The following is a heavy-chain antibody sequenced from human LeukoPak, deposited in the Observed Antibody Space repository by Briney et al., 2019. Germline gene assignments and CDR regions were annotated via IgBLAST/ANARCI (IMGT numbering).Heavy chain of an antibody. D-gene: IGHD3-16*01. CDR3: ARDRGLGPWDFDY. CDR2: INPNSGGT. Sequence: GASVKVSCKASGYTFTGYYMHWVRQAPGQGLEGMGWINPNSGGTNYAQKFQGRVTMTRDTSISTAYMELSRLRSDDTAVYYCARDRGLGPWDFDYWGQGTLVTVSS. V-gene: IGHV1-2*02. CDR1: GYTFTGYY. J-gene: IGHJ4*02.